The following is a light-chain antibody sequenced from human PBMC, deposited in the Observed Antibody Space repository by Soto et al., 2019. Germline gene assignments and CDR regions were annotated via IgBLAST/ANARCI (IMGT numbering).Light chain of an antibody. CDR2: WAS. CDR3: QQYYSTPYT. Sequence: DIVMTQSPDSLAVSLGERATINCKSSQSIVYNSNNKNYLAWHQQKPGQPPKLLIYWASTRESGVPDRFSGSGSGTDFTLTISSLQAEDVAVYYCQQYYSTPYTFGQGTKLEIK. V-gene: IGKV4-1*01. CDR1: QSIVYNSNNKNY. J-gene: IGKJ2*01.